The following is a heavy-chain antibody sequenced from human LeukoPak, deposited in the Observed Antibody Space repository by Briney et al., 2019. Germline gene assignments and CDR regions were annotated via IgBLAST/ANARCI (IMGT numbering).Heavy chain of an antibody. CDR1: GGSISSSDYY. CDR3: ARLRSGSLFDY. CDR2: IYYSGST. D-gene: IGHD1-26*01. J-gene: IGHJ4*02. Sequence: SETLSLTCTVSGGSISSSDYYWGWIRQPPGKGLEWMGYIYYSGSTNYNPSLKSRVTISVATSKNQFSLKLSSGTAADTAVYYCARLRSGSLFDYWGQGTLVTVSS. V-gene: IGHV4-61*05.